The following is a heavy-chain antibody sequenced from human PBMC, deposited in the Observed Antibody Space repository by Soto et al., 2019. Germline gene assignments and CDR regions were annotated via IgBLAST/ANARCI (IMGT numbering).Heavy chain of an antibody. Sequence: EVQLVESGGGLVQPGGSLKLSCAASGFTFSGSAMHWVRQASGKGLKWVGRIRSKANSYATAYAASVKGRFTISRYDSKTTAYLQMNSLKTEDTAVYYCTTRDLGYCSGGSCYVVDFDYWGQGTLVTVSS. CDR2: IRSKANSYAT. CDR3: TTRDLGYCSGGSCYVVDFDY. V-gene: IGHV3-73*02. CDR1: GFTFSGSA. D-gene: IGHD2-15*01. J-gene: IGHJ4*02.